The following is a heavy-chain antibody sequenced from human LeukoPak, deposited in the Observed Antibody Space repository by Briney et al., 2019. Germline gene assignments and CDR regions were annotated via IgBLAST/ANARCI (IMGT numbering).Heavy chain of an antibody. CDR3: ARGVRGSGWTYYYYYMDV. D-gene: IGHD6-19*01. Sequence: PSETLSLTCTVSGGSISSYYWSWIRQPAGKGLEWIGRIYTSGSTNYNPSLKSRVTMSVDTSKNQFSLKLSSVTAADTAVYYCARGVRGSGWTYYYYYMDVWGKGTTVTVSS. CDR2: IYTSGST. CDR1: GGSISSYY. V-gene: IGHV4-4*07. J-gene: IGHJ6*03.